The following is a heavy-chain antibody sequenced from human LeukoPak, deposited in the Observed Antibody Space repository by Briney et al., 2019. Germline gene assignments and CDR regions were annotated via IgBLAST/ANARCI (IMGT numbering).Heavy chain of an antibody. Sequence: SVKVSCKASGGTFSSYAISWVRQAPGQGLEWMGGIIPIFGTANYAQKFQGRVTITTDESTSTAYMELSSLRSEDTAVYYCARDLRSEGGSCPDYWGQGTLVTVSS. CDR1: GGTFSSYA. J-gene: IGHJ4*02. CDR2: IIPIFGTA. D-gene: IGHD2-15*01. V-gene: IGHV1-69*05. CDR3: ARDLRSEGGSCPDY.